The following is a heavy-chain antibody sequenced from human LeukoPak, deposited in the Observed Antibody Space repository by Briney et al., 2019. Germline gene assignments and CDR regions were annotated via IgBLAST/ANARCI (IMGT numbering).Heavy chain of an antibody. V-gene: IGHV3-7*01. CDR3: ARDLMDFWSGSYYFDY. CDR1: GFTFSSYW. J-gene: IGHJ4*02. D-gene: IGHD3-3*01. CDR2: IKQDGSEK. Sequence: GGSLRLSCAASGFTFSSYWMSWVRQAPGKGLEWVANIKQDGSEKYYVDSVKGRFTISRDNAKNSLYLQMNSLRAEDMAVYYCARDLMDFWSGSYYFDYWGQGTLVTVSS.